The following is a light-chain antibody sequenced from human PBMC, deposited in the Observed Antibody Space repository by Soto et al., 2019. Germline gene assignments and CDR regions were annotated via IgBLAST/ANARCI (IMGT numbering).Light chain of an antibody. CDR2: DDS. CDR3: QVWDSSSDHVV. J-gene: IGLJ2*01. V-gene: IGLV3-21*02. Sequence: SYELTQPPSVSVAPGQTARITCGGNNIGSKSVHWYQQKPGQAPVLVVYDDSVRPSGIPERFSGSNPGNTATLPISRVEAGDEADYYCQVWDSSSDHVVFGGGTKLTVL. CDR1: NIGSKS.